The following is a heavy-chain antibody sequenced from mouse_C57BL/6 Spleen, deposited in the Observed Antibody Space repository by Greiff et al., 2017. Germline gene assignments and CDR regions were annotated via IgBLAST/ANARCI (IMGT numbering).Heavy chain of an antibody. CDR1: GYTFTSYW. J-gene: IGHJ2*01. D-gene: IGHD2-5*01. V-gene: IGHV1-55*01. Sequence: VQLQQPGAELVKPGASVKMSCKASGYTFTSYWITWVKQRPGQGLEWIGDIYPGSGSTNYNEKFKSKATRTVDTSSSTAYMQLSSLTSEDSAVYFCARGYYYSNYVYFGYWGQGTTLTFSS. CDR2: IYPGSGST. CDR3: ARGYYYSNYVYFGY.